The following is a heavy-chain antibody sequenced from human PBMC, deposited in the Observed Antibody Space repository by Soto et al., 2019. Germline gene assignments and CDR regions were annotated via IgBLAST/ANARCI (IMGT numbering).Heavy chain of an antibody. CDR2: IYPGDSDT. CDR3: ARRKDAYNYNAFDV. J-gene: IGHJ3*01. Sequence: GESLKISCQGSGYSVTSYWIGWVRQMPGKGLEWMGIIYPGDSDTRYSPSFQGQVTISADKSLSTAYLQWSSLKASDTAMYYCARRKDAYNYNAFDVWGQGTMVTVSS. D-gene: IGHD5-12*01. V-gene: IGHV5-51*01. CDR1: GYSVTSYW.